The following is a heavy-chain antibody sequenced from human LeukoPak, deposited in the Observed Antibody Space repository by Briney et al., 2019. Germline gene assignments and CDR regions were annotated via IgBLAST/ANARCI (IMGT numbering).Heavy chain of an antibody. Sequence: GGSLRLSCAASGFTFSSYAMSWVRQAPGKGLEWVSAISGSGGSTYYADSVKGRFTISRDNSKNTLYLQMNSLRAEDTAVYYCAKDPSIAAAGYYYCGMDVWGKGTTVTVSS. CDR1: GFTFSSYA. V-gene: IGHV3-23*01. J-gene: IGHJ6*04. D-gene: IGHD6-13*01. CDR3: AKDPSIAAAGYYYCGMDV. CDR2: ISGSGGST.